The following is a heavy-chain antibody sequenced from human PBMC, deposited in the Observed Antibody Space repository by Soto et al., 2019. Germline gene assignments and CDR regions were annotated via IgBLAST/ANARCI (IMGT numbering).Heavy chain of an antibody. D-gene: IGHD2-2*01. Sequence: PGESLKISCKGSGYSFTSYWIGWVRQMPGKGLEWMGIIYPGDSDTRYSPSFQGQVTISADKSISTAYLQWSSLKASDTAMYYCARAYCSSTSPTRFRAGCGMDVWGQGTTVTGSS. CDR2: IYPGDSDT. V-gene: IGHV5-51*01. CDR3: ARAYCSSTSPTRFRAGCGMDV. J-gene: IGHJ6*02. CDR1: GYSFTSYW.